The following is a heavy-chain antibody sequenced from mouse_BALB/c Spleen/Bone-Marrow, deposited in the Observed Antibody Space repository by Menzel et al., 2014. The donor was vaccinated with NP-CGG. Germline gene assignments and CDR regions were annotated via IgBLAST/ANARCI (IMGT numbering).Heavy chain of an antibody. CDR2: ISSGGSYT. Sequence: EVKLEESGGGLVKPGGSQKLSCAASGFTFSSYTMSWVRRTPEKRLEWVATISSGGSYTYYPDSVKGRFTISRDNAKNTLYLQISSLKSEDTAMYYCTRIYDGYAYWGQGTLVTVSA. J-gene: IGHJ3*01. CDR3: TRIYDGYAY. V-gene: IGHV5-6-4*01. CDR1: GFTFSSYT. D-gene: IGHD2-3*01.